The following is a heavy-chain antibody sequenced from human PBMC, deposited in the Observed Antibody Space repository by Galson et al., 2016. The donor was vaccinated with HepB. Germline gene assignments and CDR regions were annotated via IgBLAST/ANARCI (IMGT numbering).Heavy chain of an antibody. J-gene: IGHJ4*02. Sequence: SETLSLTCTVSGGSISSYYWSWIRQPPGKGLEWIGEINHSGDTNYNPSLKSRVTISVDTSKNQFSLNVTSVTAADTAVYYCARGLRHLYMVRGVVPYYFDHWGQGTLATVSS. CDR3: ARGLRHLYMVRGVVPYYFDH. D-gene: IGHD3-10*01. CDR2: INHSGDT. CDR1: GGSISSYY. V-gene: IGHV4-34*01.